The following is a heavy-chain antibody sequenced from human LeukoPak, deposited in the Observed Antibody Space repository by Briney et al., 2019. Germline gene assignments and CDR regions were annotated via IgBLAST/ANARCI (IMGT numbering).Heavy chain of an antibody. D-gene: IGHD4-11*01. J-gene: IGHJ4*02. CDR1: GFTFSDYY. CDR3: ARERLPDDY. Sequence: GGSLRLSCAASGFTFSDYYMNWVRQAPGKGLEWVSSISAASNYIYYADSVKGRFTISRDNAKNSLYLQMNSLRAEDTAVYYCARERLPDDYWGQGTLVTVFS. CDR2: ISAASNYI. V-gene: IGHV3-21*01.